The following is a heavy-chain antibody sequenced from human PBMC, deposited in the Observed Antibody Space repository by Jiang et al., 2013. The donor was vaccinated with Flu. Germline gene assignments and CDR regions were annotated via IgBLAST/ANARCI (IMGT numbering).Heavy chain of an antibody. V-gene: IGHV1-2*02. CDR3: AREDAPIGEYDSSGYLDY. D-gene: IGHD3-22*01. J-gene: IGHJ4*02. Sequence: LEWMGWINPNSGGTNYAQKFQGRVTMTRDTSISTAYMELSRLRSDDTAVYYCAREDAPIGEYDSSGYLDYWGQGTLVTVSS. CDR2: INPNSGGT.